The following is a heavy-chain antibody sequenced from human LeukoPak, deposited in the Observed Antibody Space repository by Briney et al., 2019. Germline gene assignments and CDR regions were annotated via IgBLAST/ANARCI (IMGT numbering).Heavy chain of an antibody. V-gene: IGHV4-59*01. J-gene: IGHJ5*02. D-gene: IGHD3-10*01. CDR3: ARSADYYGSGSLGSWFDP. CDR1: GGSISSYY. Sequence: TSETLSLTCTVSGGSISSYYWSWIRQPPGKGLEWIGYIYYSGSTNYNPSLKSRVTISVDTSKSQFSLKLSSVAAADTAVYYCARSADYYGSGSLGSWFDPWGQGTLVTVSS. CDR2: IYYSGST.